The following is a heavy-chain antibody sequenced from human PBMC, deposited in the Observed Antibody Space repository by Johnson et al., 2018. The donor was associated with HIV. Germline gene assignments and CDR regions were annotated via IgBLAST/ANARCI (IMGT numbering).Heavy chain of an antibody. V-gene: IGHV3-11*04. D-gene: IGHD2-15*01. CDR2: ISTSDGTI. J-gene: IGHJ3*02. Sequence: QVQLVESGGGLVKPGGYLRLSCVASGFTFSDYYMTWIRQAPGKGLEWVSYISTSDGTIYSADTVKGRFSISRDNAKNSLYLQMNSLRAEDTAVYYCARSRDCSGGSRRSAFDIWGQGTMVTVSS. CDR1: GFTFSDYY. CDR3: ARSRDCSGGSRRSAFDI.